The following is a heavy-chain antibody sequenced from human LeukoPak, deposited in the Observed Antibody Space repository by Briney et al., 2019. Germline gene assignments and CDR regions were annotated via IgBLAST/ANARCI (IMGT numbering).Heavy chain of an antibody. V-gene: IGHV3-7*01. D-gene: IGHD2-2*01. J-gene: IGHJ5*02. CDR3: ARDDCSSISCYHNWFDP. Sequence: GGSLRLSCAASGFTFSSYWLSWVSQAPGKGLEWVANIKQDGSEKYYVDSVKGRFTISRDNAKNSLYLQMNSLRAEDTAVYYCARDDCSSISCYHNWFDPWGQGTLFTVSS. CDR1: GFTFSSYW. CDR2: IKQDGSEK.